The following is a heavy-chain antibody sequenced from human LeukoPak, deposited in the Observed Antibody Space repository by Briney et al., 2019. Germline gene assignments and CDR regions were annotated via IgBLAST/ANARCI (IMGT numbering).Heavy chain of an antibody. CDR2: IIPIFGTA. J-gene: IGHJ4*02. D-gene: IGHD3-10*01. CDR3: ATDRITMVRGVIRWLDY. Sequence: SVKVSCKASGGTFSSYAISWVRQAPGQGLEWMGGIIPIFGTANYAQKFQGRVTITADESTSTAYMELSSLRSEDTAVYYCATDRITMVRGVIRWLDYWGQGTLVTVSS. CDR1: GGTFSSYA. V-gene: IGHV1-69*13.